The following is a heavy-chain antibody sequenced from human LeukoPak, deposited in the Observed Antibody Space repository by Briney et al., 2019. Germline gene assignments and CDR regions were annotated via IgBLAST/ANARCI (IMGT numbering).Heavy chain of an antibody. CDR3: ARELTGTTHRSYNWFDP. V-gene: IGHV1-69*05. J-gene: IGHJ5*02. Sequence: ASVKVSCKASGGTFSSYAISWVRQAPGQGLELMGGIIPIFGTANYAQKFQGRVTITTDESTSTAYMELSSLRSEDTAVYYCARELTGTTHRSYNWFDPWGQGTLVTVSS. CDR1: GGTFSSYA. D-gene: IGHD1-7*01. CDR2: IIPIFGTA.